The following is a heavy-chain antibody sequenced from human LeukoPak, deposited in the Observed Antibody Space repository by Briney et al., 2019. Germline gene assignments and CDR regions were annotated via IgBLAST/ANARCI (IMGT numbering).Heavy chain of an antibody. CDR2: SNHSGST. V-gene: IGHV4-34*01. J-gene: IGHJ4*02. CDR3: ARGPGVVIVD. CDR1: GGSFSGFH. Sequence: PSETLSLTCAVYGGSFSGFHWNWIRQPPGKGLEWIGDSNHSGSTHYNPPLTSRVTISVDPSKNQFSLNLTSVTAADTAVYYCARGPGVVIVDWGQGTLVTVSS. D-gene: IGHD3-3*01.